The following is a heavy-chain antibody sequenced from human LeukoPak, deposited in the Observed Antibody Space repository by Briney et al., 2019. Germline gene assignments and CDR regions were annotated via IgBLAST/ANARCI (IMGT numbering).Heavy chain of an antibody. Sequence: GGSLRLSCAASGFTFSSYAMHWVRQAPGKGLEHVSAISSNGDSTFYANSVKGRFTISRDNSKNTLYLQMGSLRADDMAVYYCLRWSDYWGQGTLVTVSS. V-gene: IGHV3-64*01. CDR1: GFTFSSYA. D-gene: IGHD4-23*01. CDR2: ISSNGDST. J-gene: IGHJ4*02. CDR3: LRWSDY.